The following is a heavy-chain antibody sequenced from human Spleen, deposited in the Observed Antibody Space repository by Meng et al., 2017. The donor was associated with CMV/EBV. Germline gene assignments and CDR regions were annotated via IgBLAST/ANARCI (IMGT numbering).Heavy chain of an antibody. V-gene: IGHV1-69*05. Sequence: SVKVSCKASGGIFSSYPMSWVRQAPGQGLEWMGGIIPMVGAAKYAQKFQGRVTMTRDTSTSTVYMELSSLRSEDTAVYYCARDSPDIVVVPAAPRGLLDPWGQGTLVTVSS. J-gene: IGHJ5*02. CDR1: GGIFSSYP. CDR3: ARDSPDIVVVPAAPRGLLDP. D-gene: IGHD2-2*01. CDR2: IIPMVGAA.